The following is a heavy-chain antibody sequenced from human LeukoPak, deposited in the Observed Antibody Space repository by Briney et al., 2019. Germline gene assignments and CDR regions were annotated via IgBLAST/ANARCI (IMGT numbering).Heavy chain of an antibody. V-gene: IGHV3-21*04. CDR3: ARDLMGIAYRGAFYY. Sequence: GGSLRLSCAASEFTFSDYSMNWVRQAPGKGLEWVASISSSSRYIYYADSVRGRFTISRDNAKNSLYLQMNSLRAEDTAVYYCARDLMGIAYRGAFYYWGQGTLVTVSS. J-gene: IGHJ4*02. D-gene: IGHD6-13*01. CDR2: ISSSSRYI. CDR1: EFTFSDYS.